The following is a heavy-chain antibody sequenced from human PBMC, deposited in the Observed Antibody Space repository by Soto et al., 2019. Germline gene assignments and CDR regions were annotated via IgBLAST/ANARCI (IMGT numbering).Heavy chain of an antibody. V-gene: IGHV4-39*01. CDR3: ATEWFYYDSSASAPDAFVI. J-gene: IGHJ3*02. Sequence: SETLSLTCTVSGGSISSSSYYWGWIRQPPGKGLEWIGSIYYSGSTYYNPSLKSRFPISVHTSKNHFSLKLSSVTAADTAVYFFATEWFYYDSSASAPDAFVIWGQGKMVTVSS. CDR2: IYYSGST. CDR1: GGSISSSSYY. D-gene: IGHD3-22*01.